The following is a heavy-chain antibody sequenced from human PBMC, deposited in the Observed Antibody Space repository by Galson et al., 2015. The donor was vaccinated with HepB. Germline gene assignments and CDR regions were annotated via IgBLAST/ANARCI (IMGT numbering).Heavy chain of an antibody. J-gene: IGHJ6*02. CDR3: ATDGHSSSSPSYYYHGRDV. Sequence: SVKVSCKVSGYTLTELSMHWVRQAPGKGLEWMGGFDPEDGETIYAQKFQGRVTMTEDTSTDTAYMELSSLRSEDTAVYYCATDGHSSSSPSYYYHGRDVWGQGTTVTASS. V-gene: IGHV1-24*01. CDR2: FDPEDGET. D-gene: IGHD6-6*01. CDR1: GYTLTELS.